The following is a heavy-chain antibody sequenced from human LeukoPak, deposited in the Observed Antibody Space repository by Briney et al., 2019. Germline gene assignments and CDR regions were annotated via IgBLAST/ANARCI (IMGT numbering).Heavy chain of an antibody. CDR1: GFTSSSYA. CDR3: AKDLASTVRGANY. D-gene: IGHD4-4*01. CDR2: ISGSGGST. V-gene: IGHV3-23*01. J-gene: IGHJ4*02. Sequence: GGSLRLSCAASGFTSSSYAMSWVRQAPGKGLEWVSAISGSGGSTYYADSVKGRFTISRDNSKNTLYLQMNSLRAEDTAVYYCAKDLASTVRGANYWGQGTLVTVSS.